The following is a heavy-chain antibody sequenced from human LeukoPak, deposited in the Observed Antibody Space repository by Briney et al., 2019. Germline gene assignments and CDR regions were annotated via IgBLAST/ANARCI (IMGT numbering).Heavy chain of an antibody. CDR1: GFTFSDYY. D-gene: IGHD3-3*01. CDR2: ISSSGSTI. V-gene: IGHV3-11*04. CDR3: ARVFRPSLTVFIIRGAFDI. Sequence: PGGSLRLSCAASGFTFSDYYMSWIRQAPGKGLEWVSYISSSGSTIYYADSVKGRFTISRDNAKNSLYLHMNSLRAEDTAVYYCARVFRPSLTVFIIRGAFDIWGQGTMVTVSS. J-gene: IGHJ3*02.